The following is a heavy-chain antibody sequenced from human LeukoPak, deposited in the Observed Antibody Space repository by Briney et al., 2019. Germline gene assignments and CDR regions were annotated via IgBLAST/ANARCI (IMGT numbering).Heavy chain of an antibody. CDR1: GYSFTSYW. V-gene: IGHV5-51*01. CDR2: IYPGDSNT. J-gene: IGHJ3*02. CDR3: ASGRTYCGGDCQNDAFDI. D-gene: IGHD2-21*02. Sequence: GESLKISCKGSGYSFTSYWIGWVRQMPGKGLEWMGIIYPGDSNTRYSPSFQGQVTISADKSISTAYLQWSSLKASDTAMYYCASGRTYCGGDCQNDAFDIWGQGTMVTVSS.